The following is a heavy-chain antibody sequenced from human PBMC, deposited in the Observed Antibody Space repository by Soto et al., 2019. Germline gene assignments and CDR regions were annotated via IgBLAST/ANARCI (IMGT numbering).Heavy chain of an antibody. D-gene: IGHD2-8*01. CDR3: AKAGYCTNGVCYLYYFDY. Sequence: GGSLRLSCAASGFTFNRYAMSWVRQAPGKGLEWVSVISGSGGSRYYADSVKGRFTISRDNSKNTLYLQMNSLRAEDTAVYYCAKAGYCTNGVCYLYYFDYWGQGTLVSVSS. V-gene: IGHV3-23*01. J-gene: IGHJ4*02. CDR1: GFTFNRYA. CDR2: ISGSGGSR.